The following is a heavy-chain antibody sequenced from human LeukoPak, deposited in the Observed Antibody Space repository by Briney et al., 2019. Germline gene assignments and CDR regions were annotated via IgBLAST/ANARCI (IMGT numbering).Heavy chain of an antibody. J-gene: IGHJ5*02. CDR3: ARDEGRYYYGSGSYYLSASPKLDP. CDR1: GYTFTGYY. CDR2: INPNSGGT. Sequence: ASVKVSCKASGYTFTGYYMHWVRQAPGQGLEWMGWINPNSGGTNYAQKFQGRVTMTRDTSISTAYMELGSLRSDDTAVYYCARDEGRYYYGSGSYYLSASPKLDPWGQGTLVTVSS. D-gene: IGHD3-10*01. V-gene: IGHV1-2*02.